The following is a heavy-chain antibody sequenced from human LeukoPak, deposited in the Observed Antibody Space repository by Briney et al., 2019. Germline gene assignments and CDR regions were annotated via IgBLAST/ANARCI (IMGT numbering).Heavy chain of an antibody. CDR3: ARGSYSDSSGYYYDDY. CDR2: MNPNSGNT. D-gene: IGHD3-22*01. V-gene: IGHV1-8*01. CDR1: GYTFTSYD. J-gene: IGHJ4*02. Sequence: ASVKVSCKASGYTFTSYDINWVRQATGQGLEWMGWMNPNSGNTGYAQKFQGRVTMTRNTSISTAYMELSSLRSEDTAVYYCARGSYSDSSGYYYDDYWGQGTLVTVSS.